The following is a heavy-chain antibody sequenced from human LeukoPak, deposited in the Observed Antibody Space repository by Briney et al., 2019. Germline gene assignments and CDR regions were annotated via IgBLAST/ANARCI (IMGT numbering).Heavy chain of an antibody. CDR3: ASLGGGSTVTTYLNY. V-gene: IGHV1-69*01. D-gene: IGHD4-17*01. Sequence: ASVKVSCKASRGTFSSYAINWVRQAPGQGLEWMGRIIPIFGTANYAQKFQGRVTITADESTSTAYMELSSLRSEDTAVYYCASLGGGSTVTTYLNYWGQGTLVTVSS. CDR1: RGTFSSYA. J-gene: IGHJ4*02. CDR2: IIPIFGTA.